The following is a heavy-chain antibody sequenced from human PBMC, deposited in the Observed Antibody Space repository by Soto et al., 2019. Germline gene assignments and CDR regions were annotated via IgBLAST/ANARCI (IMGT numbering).Heavy chain of an antibody. CDR3: AKDLYGDYDFEG. D-gene: IGHD4-17*01. CDR1: GFSFSNYA. V-gene: IGHV3-23*01. CDR2: ISGSDGNT. Sequence: EVQLLESGGGLVQPGGSLRLSCAASGFSFSNYAMSWVRQAPGKGLEWVSTISGSDGNTYYADSVKGRFTVSRDNSKNTLYLQMNSRRAEDTAVYYCAKDLYGDYDFEGWGQATMVTVSS. J-gene: IGHJ3*01.